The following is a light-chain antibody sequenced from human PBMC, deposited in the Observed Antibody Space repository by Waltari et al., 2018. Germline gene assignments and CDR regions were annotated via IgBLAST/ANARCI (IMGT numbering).Light chain of an antibody. Sequence: IQMPPSPSSLSASIGDRVTITCRARKDIRKNLSWFPERPGKAPKLLIYDASNLEAGGPSRFSGTGSGTDFSLTISSLQPEDSATYYCQHYNTLPYTFSRGTKLQIK. CDR3: QHYNTLPYT. CDR1: KDIRKN. V-gene: IGKV1-33*01. J-gene: IGKJ2*01. CDR2: DAS.